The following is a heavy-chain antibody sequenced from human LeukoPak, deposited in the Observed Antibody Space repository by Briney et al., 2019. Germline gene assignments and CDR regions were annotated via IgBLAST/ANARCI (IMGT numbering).Heavy chain of an antibody. CDR3: AKGGGGITVPGRRHLDY. Sequence: PGGSLRLSCAASGFTFSSYAMSWVRQAPGKGLEWVSGIGSSGGNTFYADSVKGRFTISRDNSKNTLYLQMNSLRAEDTAVYYCAKGGGGITVPGRRHLDYWGQGTLVTVSS. D-gene: IGHD6-19*01. J-gene: IGHJ4*02. V-gene: IGHV3-23*01. CDR1: GFTFSSYA. CDR2: IGSSGGNT.